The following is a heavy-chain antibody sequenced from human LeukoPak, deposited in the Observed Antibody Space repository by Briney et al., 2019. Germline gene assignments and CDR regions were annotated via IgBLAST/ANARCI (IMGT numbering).Heavy chain of an antibody. CDR2: IYTSGST. D-gene: IGHD3-9*01. CDR3: ARDSNGLYDILDC. J-gene: IGHJ4*02. CDR1: GGSFSGYY. Sequence: PSETLSLTCAVYGGSFSGYYWSWIRQPAGKGLEWIGRIYTSGSTNYNPSLRSRVTISVDTSKNQFSLKLSSVTAADTAVYYCARDSNGLYDILDCWGQGTLVTVSS. V-gene: IGHV4-4*07.